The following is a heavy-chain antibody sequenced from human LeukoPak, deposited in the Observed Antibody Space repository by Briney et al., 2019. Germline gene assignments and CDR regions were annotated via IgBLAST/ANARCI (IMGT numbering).Heavy chain of an antibody. CDR3: ATGTHYDLLPF. CDR2: FDPGSGEI. J-gene: IGHJ4*02. CDR1: GYGITELS. Sequence: GASVKVSCKVSGYGITELSTHWVRQAPGKGLEWMGGFDPGSGEIIYDQKFQDRVTMAEDTSTDTAYMELSSLRSEDTALYYCATGTHYDLLPFWGQGTLVTVSS. V-gene: IGHV1-24*01. D-gene: IGHD3-9*01.